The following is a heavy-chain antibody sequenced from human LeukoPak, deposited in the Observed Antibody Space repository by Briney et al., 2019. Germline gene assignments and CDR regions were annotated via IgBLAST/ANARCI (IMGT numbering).Heavy chain of an antibody. CDR2: ISYDGSNK. Sequence: GRSLRLSCAASGFTFSSYGMHWVRQAPGKGLEWVAAISYDGSNKYYADSVKGRFAISRDNSKNTLYLQMNSLRAEDTAVYYCTREMIRYSYGPDYWGQGTLVTVSS. CDR1: GFTFSSYG. CDR3: TREMIRYSYGPDY. D-gene: IGHD5-18*01. J-gene: IGHJ4*02. V-gene: IGHV3-33*05.